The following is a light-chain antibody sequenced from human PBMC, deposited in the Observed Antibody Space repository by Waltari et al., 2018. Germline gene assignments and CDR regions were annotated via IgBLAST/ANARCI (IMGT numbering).Light chain of an antibody. CDR1: QSVSSS. CDR3: QQYNNWPWT. Sequence: EIVLTQSPATLSLSPGERATLSCRASQSVSSSLAWYQQTPGQAPRLLIYDASNRATGIPARFSGSRSGTDFTLTISSLQSEDFAVYYCQQYNNWPWTFGQGTKVEIK. V-gene: IGKV3-11*01. CDR2: DAS. J-gene: IGKJ1*01.